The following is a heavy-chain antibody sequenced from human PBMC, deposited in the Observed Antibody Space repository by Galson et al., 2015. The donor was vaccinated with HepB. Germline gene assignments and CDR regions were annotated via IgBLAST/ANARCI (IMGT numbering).Heavy chain of an antibody. Sequence: SVKVSCKASGGTFTSYALRWVRQAPGQGLEWMGRIMPTVGVPKYAQKFQGRVTINADKSTSTAYMELSSLRSEDTAVYYCAREQTYYFDLWGQGTLVTVSS. J-gene: IGHJ4*02. V-gene: IGHV1-69*04. CDR1: GGTFTSYA. CDR2: IMPTVGVP. CDR3: AREQTYYFDL.